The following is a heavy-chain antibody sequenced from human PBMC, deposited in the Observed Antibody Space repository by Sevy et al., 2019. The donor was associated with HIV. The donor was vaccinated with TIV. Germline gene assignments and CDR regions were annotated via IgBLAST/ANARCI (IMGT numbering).Heavy chain of an antibody. CDR3: ARLSTPAVIPTYFFDF. Sequence: SETLSLTCTVSGGSVSSGSYYWSWIRQPPGKGLEWLGYIHYSGSTNYTPSLKSRVTISIDTSKKHFSLRLTSVTAADTAVYYCARLSTPAVIPTYFFDFWGQGTLVTVSS. J-gene: IGHJ4*02. V-gene: IGHV4-61*03. CDR2: IHYSGST. D-gene: IGHD2-15*01. CDR1: GGSVSSGSYY.